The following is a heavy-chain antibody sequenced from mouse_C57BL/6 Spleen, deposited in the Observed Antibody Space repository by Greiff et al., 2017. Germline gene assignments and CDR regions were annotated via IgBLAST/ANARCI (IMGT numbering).Heavy chain of an antibody. CDR3: TRDLDDGYYDY. J-gene: IGHJ2*01. CDR1: GFTFSSYA. D-gene: IGHD2-3*01. CDR2: ISSGGDYI. V-gene: IGHV5-9-1*02. Sequence: EVKLVESGEGLVKPGGSLKLSCAASGFTFSSYAMSWVRQTPEKRLEWVAYISSGGDYIYYADTVKGRFPLSRDNARNTLYLQMSSLKSEDTAMYYCTRDLDDGYYDYWGQGTTLTVSS.